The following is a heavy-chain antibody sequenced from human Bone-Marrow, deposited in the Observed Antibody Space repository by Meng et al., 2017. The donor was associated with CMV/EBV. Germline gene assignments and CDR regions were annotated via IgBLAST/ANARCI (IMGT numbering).Heavy chain of an antibody. D-gene: IGHD4-23*01. V-gene: IGHV4-39*07. Sequence: QLQLQESGPGLVKPSETLSLTCTVSGGSISSSSYYWGWIRQPPGKGLEWIGSIYYSGSTYYNPSLKSRVTISVDTSKNQFSLKLSSVTAADTAVYYCARDEPQGVTPSKFDYWGQGTLVTVSS. CDR3: ARDEPQGVTPSKFDY. J-gene: IGHJ4*02. CDR1: GGSISSSSYY. CDR2: IYYSGST.